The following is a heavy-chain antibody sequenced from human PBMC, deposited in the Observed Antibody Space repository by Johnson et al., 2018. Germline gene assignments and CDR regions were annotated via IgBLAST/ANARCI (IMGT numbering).Heavy chain of an antibody. CDR2: ISGGGNYI. CDR3: ASQSGIEVDAPADDFDV. J-gene: IGHJ3*01. V-gene: IGHV3-21*01. Sequence: VQLVQSGGGLVKPGGSLRLSCAASGFTFSTYPVNWVRQAPGKELAWVSSISGGGNYIDYAASVKGRFTISKDSARKSLYLQMNSLRVEDTCVYYCASQSGIEVDAPADDFDVWGQGTMVTVSS. D-gene: IGHD6-19*01. CDR1: GFTFSTYP.